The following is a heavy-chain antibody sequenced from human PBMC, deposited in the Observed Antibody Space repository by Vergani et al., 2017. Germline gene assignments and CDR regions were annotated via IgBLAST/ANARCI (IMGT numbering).Heavy chain of an antibody. J-gene: IGHJ6*04. CDR2: IYYSGST. Sequence: QLQLQESGPGLVKPSETLSLTCTVSGGSISSSSYYWGWIRQPPGKGLEWIGYIYYSGSTNYNPSLKSRVTISVDTSKNQFSLKLSSVTAADTAVYYCTTDPHIAAAFVCVWGKGTTVTVSS. CDR1: GGSISSSSYY. D-gene: IGHD6-13*01. CDR3: TTDPHIAAAFVCV. V-gene: IGHV4-61*05.